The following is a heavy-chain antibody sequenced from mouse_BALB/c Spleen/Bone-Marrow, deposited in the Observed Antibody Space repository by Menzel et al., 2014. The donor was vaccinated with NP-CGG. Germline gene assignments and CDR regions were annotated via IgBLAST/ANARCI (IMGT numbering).Heavy chain of an antibody. Sequence: QVQLQQSGAELVRPGTSVKVSCKASGYAFTNYLIEWVRQRPGQGLEWIGVNNPGSGGTNYNEKFKGKATLTADKSSSTVYMQLSSLTSDDSAVYFCARSIYDGYSEAMDYWGQGTSVTVSS. V-gene: IGHV1-54*03. J-gene: IGHJ4*01. CDR3: ARSIYDGYSEAMDY. CDR1: GYAFTNYL. D-gene: IGHD2-3*01. CDR2: NNPGSGGT.